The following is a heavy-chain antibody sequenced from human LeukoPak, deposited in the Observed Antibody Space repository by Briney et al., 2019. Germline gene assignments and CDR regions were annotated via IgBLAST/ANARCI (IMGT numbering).Heavy chain of an antibody. J-gene: IGHJ4*02. Sequence: GGSLRLSCAASGFTSSNYWMSWVRQAPGKGLEWVANIKQDGSERYYVDSVKGRFTISRDNAKNSLYLQMNSLRADDTAVYYCARRDTGSYYGLGDWGQGTLVTVSS. CDR2: IKQDGSER. V-gene: IGHV3-7*01. CDR3: ARRDTGSYYGLGD. D-gene: IGHD1-26*01. CDR1: GFTSSNYW.